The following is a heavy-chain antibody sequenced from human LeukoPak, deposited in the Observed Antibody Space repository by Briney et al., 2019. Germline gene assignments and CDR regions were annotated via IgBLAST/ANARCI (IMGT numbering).Heavy chain of an antibody. CDR2: INPIGGTT. CDR3: ARQQGLQNLNFDY. D-gene: IGHD4-11*01. Sequence: ASVKVSCKASGGTFSSYAISWVRQAPGQGLEWMGIINPIGGTTDYAQKFQGRVTMTRDTSTSTVYMELSSLRSEDTAVYYCARQQGLQNLNFDYWGQGTLVTVSS. CDR1: GGTFSSYA. V-gene: IGHV1-46*01. J-gene: IGHJ4*02.